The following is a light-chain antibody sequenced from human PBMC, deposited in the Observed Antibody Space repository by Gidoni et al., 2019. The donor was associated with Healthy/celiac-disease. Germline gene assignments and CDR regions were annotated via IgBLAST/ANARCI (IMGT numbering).Light chain of an antibody. J-gene: IGKJ1*01. V-gene: IGKV4-1*01. Sequence: DIVMTQSPDSLAVSLGERATINFKSSQSVLYSSNNKNYLAWYRQKPGQPPKLLIYWASTRESGVPDRFSGSGSGTDFTLTISSLQAEDVAVYYCQQSYSTPLAFGQGTKVEIK. CDR3: QQSYSTPLA. CDR1: QSVLYSSNNKNY. CDR2: WAS.